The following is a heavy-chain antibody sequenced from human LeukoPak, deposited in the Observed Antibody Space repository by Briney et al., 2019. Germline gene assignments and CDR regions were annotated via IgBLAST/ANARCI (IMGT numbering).Heavy chain of an antibody. CDR2: IYPGDSDT. Sequence: GESLKISCKASGYSFTSYWIGWVRQMPGKGLEWMGIIYPGDSDTRYSPSFEGQVTISVDKSISTAYLQWSSLKASDTAMYYCARRVSAVSRAFDIWGQGTMVTVSS. CDR3: ARRVSAVSRAFDI. V-gene: IGHV5-51*01. J-gene: IGHJ3*02. D-gene: IGHD5/OR15-5a*01. CDR1: GYSFTSYW.